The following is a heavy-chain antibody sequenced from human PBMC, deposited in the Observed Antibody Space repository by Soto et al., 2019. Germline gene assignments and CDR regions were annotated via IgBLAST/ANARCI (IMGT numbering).Heavy chain of an antibody. CDR1: GFSVSSYG. D-gene: IGHD3-10*02. CDR3: ARDSGHVSTYVSDALDV. J-gene: IGHJ3*01. V-gene: IGHV3-33*01. Sequence: QVQLVESGGGVVQPGKSLRLSCSASGFSVSSYGVHWVRQAPGKGLEWVAVMWYDGRNIFYADSVKGRFTISRDNSKNIVYFQMNNFGVEDRASYYCARDSGHVSTYVSDALDVWGQGTMVTVSS. CDR2: MWYDGRNI.